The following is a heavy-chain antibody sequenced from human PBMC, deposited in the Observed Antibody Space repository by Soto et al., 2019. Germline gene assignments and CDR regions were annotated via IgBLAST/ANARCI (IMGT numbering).Heavy chain of an antibody. CDR1: GFTFSHYA. Sequence: QVQLVESGGGVVQPGRSLRLSCAASGFTFSHYAMHWVRQAPGKGLEWVTLISYDGRDKYYADSVKGRFTISRDDSQNTLYLQMNSLRADDTAVYYCGRERTGLYISTWVQGTLVTVSS. J-gene: IGHJ5*02. CDR3: GRERTGLYIST. CDR2: ISYDGRDK. D-gene: IGHD3-9*01. V-gene: IGHV3-30*04.